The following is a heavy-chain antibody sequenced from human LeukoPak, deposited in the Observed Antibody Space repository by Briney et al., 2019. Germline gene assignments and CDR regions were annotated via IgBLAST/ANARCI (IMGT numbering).Heavy chain of an antibody. CDR1: GYTFTGYY. Sequence: ASVKVSCKASGYTFTGYYMHWVRQAPGQGLEWMGWINPNSGGTNYAQKFQGRVTMTRDTSFSTAYMELSRLRSDDTAVYCCARAEGGRLNWFDPWGQGTLVTVSS. CDR3: ARAEGGRLNWFDP. D-gene: IGHD1-26*01. V-gene: IGHV1-2*02. J-gene: IGHJ5*02. CDR2: INPNSGGT.